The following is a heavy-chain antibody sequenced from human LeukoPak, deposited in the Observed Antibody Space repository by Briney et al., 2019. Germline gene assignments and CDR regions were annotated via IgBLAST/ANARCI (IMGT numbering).Heavy chain of an antibody. Sequence: SETLSLTCRVPGASVSNYYWSWIRQSPGKGLEWIGFFHYSGSTNYNPSLNSRVTTSIDTSMNQLSLTLVSVTAADTAVYFCARHHDGGPKLRLDFWGLGVLVTVSS. J-gene: IGHJ4*02. D-gene: IGHD2-15*01. CDR3: ARHHDGGPKLRLDF. CDR2: FHYSGST. CDR1: GASVSNYY. V-gene: IGHV4-59*08.